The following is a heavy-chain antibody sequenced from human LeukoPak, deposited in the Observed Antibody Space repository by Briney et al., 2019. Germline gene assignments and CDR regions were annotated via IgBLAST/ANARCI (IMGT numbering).Heavy chain of an antibody. CDR2: IYYSGST. Sequence: PSETLSLTCTVSGGSISSHYWSWIRQPPGKGLEWIGYIYYSGSTNYNPSLKSRVTISVDTSKNQFSLKLSSVTAADTAVYYCVRYLLLTLANWFDPWGQGTLVTVSS. CDR1: GGSISSHY. V-gene: IGHV4-59*11. D-gene: IGHD2-2*01. CDR3: VRYLLLTLANWFDP. J-gene: IGHJ5*02.